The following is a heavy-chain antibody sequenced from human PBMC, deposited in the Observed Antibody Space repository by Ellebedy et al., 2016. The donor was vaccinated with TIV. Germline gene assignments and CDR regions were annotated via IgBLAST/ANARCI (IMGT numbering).Heavy chain of an antibody. CDR2: ISGSGGST. V-gene: IGHV3-23*01. Sequence: GESLKISCAASGFTFSSYAMSWVRQAPGKGLEWVSAISGSGGSTYYADSVKGRFTISRDNSKNTLYLQMNSLRAEDTAVYYCARGPYYDILTGGDYWGQGTLVTVSS. J-gene: IGHJ4*02. CDR3: ARGPYYDILTGGDY. D-gene: IGHD3-9*01. CDR1: GFTFSSYA.